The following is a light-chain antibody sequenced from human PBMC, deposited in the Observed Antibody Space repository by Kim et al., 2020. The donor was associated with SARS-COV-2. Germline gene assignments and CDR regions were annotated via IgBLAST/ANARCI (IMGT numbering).Light chain of an antibody. J-gene: IGKJ1*01. Sequence: EIVLTQSPGSLSLSPGDRATLSCRASQTVSNNYLAWYQQKSGQAPRLLIYGASSRATDIPDRFSGSGSGTDFTLTISRLEPEDFAVFYCQQYGSSHWTFGQGTKVDIK. CDR2: GAS. V-gene: IGKV3-20*01. CDR3: QQYGSSHWT. CDR1: QTVSNNY.